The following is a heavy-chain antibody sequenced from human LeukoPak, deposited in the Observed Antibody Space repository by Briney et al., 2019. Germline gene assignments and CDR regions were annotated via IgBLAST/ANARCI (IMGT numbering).Heavy chain of an antibody. CDR3: AKGPARYCSGGSCYFNDY. Sequence: GGSLRLSCAASGFTFSSYAMSWVRQAPGKGLEWVSAISGSGGSTYYADSVKGRFTISRDNSKNTLYLQMNSLRAEDTAVYYCAKGPARYCSGGSCYFNDYWGQGTLVTVSS. J-gene: IGHJ4*02. CDR2: ISGSGGST. CDR1: GFTFSSYA. D-gene: IGHD2-15*01. V-gene: IGHV3-23*01.